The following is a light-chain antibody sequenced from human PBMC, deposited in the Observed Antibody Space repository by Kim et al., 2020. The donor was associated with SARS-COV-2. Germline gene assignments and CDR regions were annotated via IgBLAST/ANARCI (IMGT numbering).Light chain of an antibody. J-gene: IGKJ1*01. CDR3: QHYNAYPWT. CDR2: KAS. CDR1: QSISTW. V-gene: IGKV1-5*03. Sequence: DIHMTQSPATLSAVVGDRVTITCRASQSISTWVAWYQQKPGKAPNLLIYKASILESGFPSRFSGSASGTEFTLTISSLQPDDFGTYYCQHYNAYPWTFGQGTKVEIK.